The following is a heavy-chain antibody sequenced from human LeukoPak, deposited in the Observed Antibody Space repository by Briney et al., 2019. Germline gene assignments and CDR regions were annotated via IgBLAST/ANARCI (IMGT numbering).Heavy chain of an antibody. CDR3: ARKDSAFDI. V-gene: IGHV3-53*01. J-gene: IGHJ3*02. CDR2: IYSGGST. Sequence: HPGGSLRLSCAASGFTVSSNYMSWVRQAPGKGLEWVSVIYSGGSTYYADSVKGRFTISRDNSKNTLYLQMNSLRAEDTAVYYCARKDSAFDIWGQGTMATASS. D-gene: IGHD2-15*01. CDR1: GFTVSSNY.